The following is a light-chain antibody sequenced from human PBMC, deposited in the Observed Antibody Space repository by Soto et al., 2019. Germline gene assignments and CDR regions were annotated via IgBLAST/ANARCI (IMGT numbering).Light chain of an antibody. CDR1: QSIGVW. J-gene: IGKJ1*01. CDR2: NTS. V-gene: IGKV1-5*03. CDR3: QQYINYFRT. Sequence: DIQMTQSPSTLSASVGDRVTITCRASQSIGVWLAWYQQKPGTAPKLLIYNTSTLDSGAPLRFSGSGSGTEFTITISSLQPDDFATYYCQQYINYFRTFGQGTKVEIK.